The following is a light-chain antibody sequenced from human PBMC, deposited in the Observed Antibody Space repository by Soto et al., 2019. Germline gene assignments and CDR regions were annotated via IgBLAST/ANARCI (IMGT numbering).Light chain of an antibody. V-gene: IGKV1-5*01. CDR1: QIVSNV. CDR3: QQYETFSGT. Sequence: DIQMTQSPSTLSASVGDRVTITCRASQIVSNVLAWIQQKPGKGPKTLIYDISNLVSGVPSRFSGSGSGTEFTLTINSLQPDDFATYYCQQYETFSGTFGPGTKVDIK. J-gene: IGKJ1*01. CDR2: DIS.